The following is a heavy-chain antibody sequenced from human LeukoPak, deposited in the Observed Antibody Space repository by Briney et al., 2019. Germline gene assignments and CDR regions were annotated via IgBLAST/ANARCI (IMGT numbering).Heavy chain of an antibody. CDR3: AGAPFTWVRGAINYYYHGMDV. J-gene: IGHJ6*02. V-gene: IGHV7-4-1*02. CDR2: INTNTGNP. Sequence: GASVKVSCKASGYTFTSYSMNWVRQAPGQGLEWIGWINTNTGNPTYAQGFTGRFVFSLDTSVSTAYLQISSLKAEDTAVYYCAGAPFTWVRGAINYYYHGMDVWGQGTTVTVSS. CDR1: GYTFTSYS. D-gene: IGHD3-10*01.